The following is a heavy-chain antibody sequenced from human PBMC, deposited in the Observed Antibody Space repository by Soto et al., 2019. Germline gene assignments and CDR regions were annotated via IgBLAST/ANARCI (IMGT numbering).Heavy chain of an antibody. CDR1: GFTFSSYA. CDR2: ISDDGSLK. Sequence: QVQLVESGGGVVQPGRSLRLSCAASGFTFSSYAMHWVRQAPGKGLEWVAIISDDGSLKSYADSVKGRFTISRDNPKNTLYLQMNSLTVEDTAIYYCARVCRNTWLVDYWGQGILATVST. J-gene: IGHJ4*02. D-gene: IGHD6-6*01. CDR3: ARVCRNTWLVDY. V-gene: IGHV3-30-3*01.